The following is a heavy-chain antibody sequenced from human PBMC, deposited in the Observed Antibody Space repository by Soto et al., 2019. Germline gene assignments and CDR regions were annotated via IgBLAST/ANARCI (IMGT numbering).Heavy chain of an antibody. CDR3: ARREQSDYYYLDV. J-gene: IGHJ6*03. CDR1: GFTFSNYA. D-gene: IGHD6-19*01. CDR2: ISSNGVGT. V-gene: IGHV3-64*01. Sequence: GGSLRHSWAASGFTFSNYAMDWVRQAPGKVLEYVSGISSNGVGTYYANSVKDRFTISRDNSKNTLYLQMGSLRAEDMAVYYCARREQSDYYYLDVWGKGTSVTVSS.